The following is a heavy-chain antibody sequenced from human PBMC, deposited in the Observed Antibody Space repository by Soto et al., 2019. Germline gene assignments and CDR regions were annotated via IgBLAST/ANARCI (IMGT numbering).Heavy chain of an antibody. V-gene: IGHV1-46*01. CDR1: GYTFTSYY. CDR2: INPSGGST. CDR3: AREGRFLEWFPSAYFDY. D-gene: IGHD3-3*01. Sequence: ASLKVSCKASGYTFTSYYMHWVRQAPVQGLEWMGIINPSGGSTSYAQKFQGRVTMTRDTSTSTVYMELSSLRSEDTAVYYCAREGRFLEWFPSAYFDYWGQGTLVTVSS. J-gene: IGHJ4*02.